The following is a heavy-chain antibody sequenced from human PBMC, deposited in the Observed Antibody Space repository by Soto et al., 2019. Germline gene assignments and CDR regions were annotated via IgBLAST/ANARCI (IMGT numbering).Heavy chain of an antibody. J-gene: IGHJ4*02. D-gene: IGHD6-19*01. Sequence: SETLSLTCTVSGGSISSYYWSWIRQPPGKGLEWIGSIYYSGSTYYNPSLKSRVTISVDTSKNQFSLKLSSVTAADTAVYYCARHAVRSSGFTDYWGQGTLVTVSS. CDR3: ARHAVRSSGFTDY. CDR2: IYYSGST. CDR1: GGSISSYY. V-gene: IGHV4-39*01.